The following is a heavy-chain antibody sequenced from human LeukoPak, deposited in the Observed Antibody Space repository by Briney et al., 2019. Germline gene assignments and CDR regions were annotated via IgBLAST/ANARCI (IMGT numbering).Heavy chain of an antibody. Sequence: GGSQRLSCAASGFTFNRNWMSWLRQAPGKGLEWVASIKEDGSVKNYEDSVKGRFTISRDNAANSVSLLLNSLRAEDTAVYYCAREGYGSHALDIWGQGTMVTVSS. D-gene: IGHD3-10*01. J-gene: IGHJ3*02. CDR3: AREGYGSHALDI. V-gene: IGHV3-7*04. CDR2: IKEDGSVK. CDR1: GFTFNRNW.